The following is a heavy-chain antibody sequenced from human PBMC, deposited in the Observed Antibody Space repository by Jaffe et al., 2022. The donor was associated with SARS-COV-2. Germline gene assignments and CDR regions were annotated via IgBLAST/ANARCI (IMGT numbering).Heavy chain of an antibody. J-gene: IGHJ4*02. CDR2: ISGDGGST. D-gene: IGHD5-12*01. Sequence: EVQLVESGGGVVQPGGSLRLSCAASGFTFDDYAMHWVRQAPGKGLEWVSLISGDGGSTYYADSVKGRFTISRDNSKNSLYLQMNSLRTEDTALYYCATTIVATTYYFDYWGQGTLVTVSS. V-gene: IGHV3-43*02. CDR3: ATTIVATTYYFDY. CDR1: GFTFDDYA.